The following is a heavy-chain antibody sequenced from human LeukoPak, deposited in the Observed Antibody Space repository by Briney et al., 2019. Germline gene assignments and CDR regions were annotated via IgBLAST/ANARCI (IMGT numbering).Heavy chain of an antibody. CDR1: GFTFSSYA. D-gene: IGHD6-19*01. J-gene: IGHJ1*01. Sequence: GGSLRLSCAASGFTFSSYAMSWVRQAPGKGLEWVSVISGSGDSTYNADSVKGRFTVSRDNSKNTLYLQMNSLRAEDTAVYYCAKDHTSAWPEFWGQGTLVTVSS. CDR2: ISGSGDST. V-gene: IGHV3-23*01. CDR3: AKDHTSAWPEF.